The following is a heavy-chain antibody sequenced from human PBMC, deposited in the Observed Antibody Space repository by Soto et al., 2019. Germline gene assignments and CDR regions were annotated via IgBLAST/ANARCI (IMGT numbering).Heavy chain of an antibody. CDR1: GFTFSTYV. V-gene: IGHV3-30-3*01. J-gene: IGHJ5*02. Sequence: GGSLRLSCAASGFTFSTYVMHWVRQAPGKGLEWVAVISYDGTNKYYGDSVKGRFTISRDNSKNTLFLQMNSLRAEDTAVYYCARDLTRYYETSGLNWIDPWGQGTLVTVSS. CDR3: ARDLTRYYETSGLNWIDP. CDR2: ISYDGTNK. D-gene: IGHD3-22*01.